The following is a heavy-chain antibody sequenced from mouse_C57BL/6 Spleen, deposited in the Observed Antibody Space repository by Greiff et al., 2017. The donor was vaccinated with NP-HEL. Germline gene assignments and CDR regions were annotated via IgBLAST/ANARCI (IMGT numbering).Heavy chain of an antibody. D-gene: IGHD2-4*01. CDR2: INPNNGGT. Sequence: EVQLQQSGPELVKPGASVKIPCKASGYTFTDYNMDWVKQSHGKSLEWIGDINPNNGGTIYNQKFKGKATLTVDKSNSTVYMELRSLTSEDTAVYYCARHYDYENAMDYWGQGTSVTVSS. J-gene: IGHJ4*01. V-gene: IGHV1-18*01. CDR1: GYTFTDYN. CDR3: ARHYDYENAMDY.